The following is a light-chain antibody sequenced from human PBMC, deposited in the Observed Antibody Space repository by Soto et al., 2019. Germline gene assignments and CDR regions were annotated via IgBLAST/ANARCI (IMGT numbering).Light chain of an antibody. CDR1: SSDVGGYNY. V-gene: IGLV2-14*03. CDR2: DVI. CDR3: SSYTGSSTYVV. Sequence: QSALTQPASVSGSPGQSITISCTGTSSDVGGYNYVSWYQQHPGKAPKLMIYDVINRPSGVSNRFSGSKSGNSASLTISGLQAEDEADYYCSSYTGSSTYVVFGGGTKLTVL. J-gene: IGLJ2*01.